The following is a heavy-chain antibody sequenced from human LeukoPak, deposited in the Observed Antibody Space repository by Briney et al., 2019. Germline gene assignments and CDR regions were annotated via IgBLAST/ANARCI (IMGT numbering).Heavy chain of an antibody. CDR3: ASYPSPITIVDY. V-gene: IGHV4-34*01. Sequence: SETLSLTCAVYGGSFSGYYWSWIRQPPGKGLEWIGEINHSGSTNYNPSLKSRVTISVDTSKNQFSLKLSSVTAADTAVYYCASYPSPITIVDYWGQGTLVTVSS. CDR2: INHSGST. D-gene: IGHD3-3*01. J-gene: IGHJ4*02. CDR1: GGSFSGYY.